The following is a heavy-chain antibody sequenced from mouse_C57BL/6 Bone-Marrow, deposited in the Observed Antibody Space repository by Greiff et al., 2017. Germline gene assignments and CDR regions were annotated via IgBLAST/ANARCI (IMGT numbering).Heavy chain of an antibody. CDR2: IDPSDSYT. CDR3: ARVTSGY. D-gene: IGHD3-2*02. Sequence: QVQLQQPGAELVRPGTSVKLSCKASGYTFTSYWMHWVKLRPGQGLEWIGVIDPSDSYTNYNQKFKGKATLTVDTSSSTAYMQLSSLTSEDSAVYYCARVTSGYWGQGTTLTVSS. V-gene: IGHV1-59*01. J-gene: IGHJ2*01. CDR1: GYTFTSYW.